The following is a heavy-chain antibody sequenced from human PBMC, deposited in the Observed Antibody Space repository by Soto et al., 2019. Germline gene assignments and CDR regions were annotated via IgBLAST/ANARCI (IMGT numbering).Heavy chain of an antibody. CDR2: ISGSGGST. V-gene: IGHV3-23*01. J-gene: IGHJ3*01. CDR1: GFTFSSYA. Sequence: PGGSLRLSCAASGFTFSSYAMSRVRQAPGKGLEWVSAISGSGGSTYYADSVKGRFTISRDNSKNTLYLQMNSLRAEDTAVHYCAKDTPRGYCTNGVCHLWGQGTMVTVSS. D-gene: IGHD2-8*01. CDR3: AKDTPRGYCTNGVCHL.